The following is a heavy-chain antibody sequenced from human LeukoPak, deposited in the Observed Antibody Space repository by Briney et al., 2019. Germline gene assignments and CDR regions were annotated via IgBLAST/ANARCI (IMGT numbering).Heavy chain of an antibody. V-gene: IGHV3-23*01. CDR2: ISGSAATI. J-gene: IGHJ4*02. CDR1: GFTFSNYG. D-gene: IGHD6-13*01. CDR3: ARVKESIAAAGTHSDY. Sequence: GGSLRLSCAASGFTFSNYGMTWVRQAPGKGVEWVSSISGSAATISYADSVKGRFTISRDNSKNTLSLQMNSLRAEDTAVYYCARVKESIAAAGTHSDYWGQGTLVTVSS.